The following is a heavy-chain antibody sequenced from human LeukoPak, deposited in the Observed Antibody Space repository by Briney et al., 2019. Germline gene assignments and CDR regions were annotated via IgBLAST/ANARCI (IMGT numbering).Heavy chain of an antibody. V-gene: IGHV1-69*04. CDR3: ARGPYDGTYYFDD. J-gene: IGHJ4*02. D-gene: IGHD3-16*01. CDR1: GGTFSTYA. Sequence: SVKVSCKVSGGTFSTYAITRVRQARGHGLEWVGRIVPFRDMTNYAQRFQDRVTIAADKSANIAYMELSSLISEDTAVYYCARGPYDGTYYFDDWAREPWSPSPQ. CDR2: IVPFRDMT.